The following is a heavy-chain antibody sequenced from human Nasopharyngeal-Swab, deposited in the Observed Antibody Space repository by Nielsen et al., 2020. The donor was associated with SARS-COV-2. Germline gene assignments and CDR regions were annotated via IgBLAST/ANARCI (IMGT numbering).Heavy chain of an antibody. CDR3: AKGKNYGDPSSYNWFDP. D-gene: IGHD4-17*01. J-gene: IGHJ5*02. CDR2: ISSSSSYI. V-gene: IGHV3-21*01. Sequence: WIRQPPGKGLEWVSSISSSSSYIYYADSVKGRFTISRDNAKNSLYLQMNSLRAEDTAVYYCAKGKNYGDPSSYNWFDPWGQGTLVTVSS.